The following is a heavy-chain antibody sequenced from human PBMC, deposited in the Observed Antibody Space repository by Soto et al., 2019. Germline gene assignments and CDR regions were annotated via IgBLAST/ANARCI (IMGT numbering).Heavy chain of an antibody. V-gene: IGHV1-3*01. Sequence: ASVKVSCKASGYTFTSYAMHWVRQAPGQRLEWMGWINAGNGNTKHSQKMQGRVTITRDTSASTAYMEMSSLRSEDTAVYYCARGPGGPDGPGDYWGQGTLVTVSS. CDR2: INAGNGNT. D-gene: IGHD2-15*01. CDR1: GYTFTSYA. J-gene: IGHJ4*02. CDR3: ARGPGGPDGPGDY.